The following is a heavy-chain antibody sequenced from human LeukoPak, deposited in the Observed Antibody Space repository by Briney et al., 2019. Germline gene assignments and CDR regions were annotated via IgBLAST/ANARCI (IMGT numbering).Heavy chain of an antibody. Sequence: PSETLSLTCTVSGGYISSYYWSWIRQPPGKGLEWIGYVYCSGSTYYNPSLKSRVTISVDTSKKQFSLKLTSVTTADTAVYYCARGQDLRGSPTIYPFDYWGQGTLVTVSS. D-gene: IGHD3-9*01. V-gene: IGHV4-59*01. J-gene: IGHJ4*02. CDR1: GGYISSYY. CDR3: ARGQDLRGSPTIYPFDY. CDR2: VYCSGST.